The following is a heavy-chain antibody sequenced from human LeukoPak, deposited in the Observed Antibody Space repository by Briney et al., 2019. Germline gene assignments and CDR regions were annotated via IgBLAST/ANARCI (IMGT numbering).Heavy chain of an antibody. CDR2: IYPGDSDT. D-gene: IGHD6-13*01. Sequence: GESLKISCKGSGYSFTTYWIGWVRQMPGKGLEWMGIIYPGDSDTRYSPSFQGQVTISADKSISTAYLQWSSLKASDTAMYYCARGPESGSNWFLNWFDPWGQGTQVTVSS. CDR3: ARGPESGSNWFLNWFDP. CDR1: GYSFTTYW. V-gene: IGHV5-51*01. J-gene: IGHJ5*02.